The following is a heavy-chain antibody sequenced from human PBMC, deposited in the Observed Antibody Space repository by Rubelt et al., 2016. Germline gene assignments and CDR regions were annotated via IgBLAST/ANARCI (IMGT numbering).Heavy chain of an antibody. CDR2: ISGSGGST. J-gene: IGHJ4*02. Sequence: EVQLLESGGGLVQPGGSLRLSCAASGFTFSSYAMSWVRQAPGKGLEWVSAISGSGGSTYYAESVKGRFTISRDNSKKTLYWQMNSRRAEDTAVYYCAKATVTTTNFDYWGQGTLVTVSS. V-gene: IGHV3-23*01. D-gene: IGHD4-17*01. CDR3: AKATVTTTNFDY. CDR1: GFTFSSYA.